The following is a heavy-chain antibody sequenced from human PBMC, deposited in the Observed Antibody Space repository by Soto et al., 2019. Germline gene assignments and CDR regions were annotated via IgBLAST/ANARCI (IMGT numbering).Heavy chain of an antibody. CDR1: GGTFSSYA. V-gene: IGHV1-69*01. J-gene: IGHJ6*02. CDR3: ARVIMVRGTYYYYVMDV. D-gene: IGHD3-10*01. CDR2: IIPIFGTA. Sequence: QVQLVQSGAEVKKPGSSVKVSCKASGGTFSSYAISWVRQAPGQGLEWMGGIIPIFGTANYAQKFQGRVTITADESTSTAYVELSSLRSADTAVYSWARVIMVRGTYYYYVMDVWGQGTTVTVSS.